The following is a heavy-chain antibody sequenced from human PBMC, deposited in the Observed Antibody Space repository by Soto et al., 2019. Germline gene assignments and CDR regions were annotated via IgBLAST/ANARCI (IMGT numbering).Heavy chain of an antibody. Sequence: PGGSLRLSCTASGFTFGDYAMSWFRQAPGKGLEWVGFIRSKAYGGTTEYAASVKGRFTISRDDSKSIAYLQMNSLKTEDTAVYYCTRDRAREDPLSYRSGPDAFDIWGQGTMVTVCS. CDR2: IRSKAYGGTT. V-gene: IGHV3-49*03. CDR1: GFTFGDYA. J-gene: IGHJ3*02. CDR3: TRDRAREDPLSYRSGPDAFDI. D-gene: IGHD6-19*01.